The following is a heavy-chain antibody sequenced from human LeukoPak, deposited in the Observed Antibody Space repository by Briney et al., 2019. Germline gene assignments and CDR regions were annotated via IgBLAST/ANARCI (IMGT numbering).Heavy chain of an antibody. Sequence: PSESLSLTCTVSGGSISSSSYYWGWIRRPPGKGLEWIVSIYYSGSTYYNPSLKSRATISVDTSKNQFSLMLTSVTAADTAVYYWARKTKKYSSGWYVVSPNSPHFYYCGQGALVTVSS. J-gene: IGHJ4*02. V-gene: IGHV4-39*01. CDR3: ARKTKKYSSGWYVVSPNSPHFYY. CDR1: GGSISSSSYY. CDR2: IYYSGST. D-gene: IGHD6-19*01.